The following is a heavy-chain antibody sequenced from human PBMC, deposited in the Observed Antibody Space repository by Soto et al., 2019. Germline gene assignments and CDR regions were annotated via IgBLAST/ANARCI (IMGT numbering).Heavy chain of an antibody. J-gene: IGHJ6*02. D-gene: IGHD3-22*01. CDR3: ARDQSDSSGNYFEFYYYYGMDV. CDR1: GFTFSSYE. V-gene: IGHV3-48*03. Sequence: GGSLRLSCAASGFTFSSYEMNWVRQAPGKGLEWVSYINSSGSTIYYADSVKGRFTISRDNAKNSLYLQMNSLRVEDTAVYYCARDQSDSSGNYFEFYYYYGMDVWGQGTTVTVSS. CDR2: INSSGSTI.